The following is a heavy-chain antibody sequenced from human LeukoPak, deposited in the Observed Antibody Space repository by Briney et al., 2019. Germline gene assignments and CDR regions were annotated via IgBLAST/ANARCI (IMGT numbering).Heavy chain of an antibody. D-gene: IGHD6-13*01. V-gene: IGHV3-74*01. CDR3: AKLAAAGTNY. CDR2: ADYDGSDT. Sequence: GGSLRLSCAASGFTFSRYWMHWVRQAPGKGLVWVSRADYDGSDTSYADSVRGRFTISRDNAKNTLYLQMNSLSAEDTAVYYCAKLAAAGTNYWGQGTLVTVSS. J-gene: IGHJ4*02. CDR1: GFTFSRYW.